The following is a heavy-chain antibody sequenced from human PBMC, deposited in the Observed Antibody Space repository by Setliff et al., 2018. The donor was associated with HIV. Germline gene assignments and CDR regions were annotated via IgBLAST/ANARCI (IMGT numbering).Heavy chain of an antibody. V-gene: IGHV4-39*07. CDR1: GGSISSGAYY. D-gene: IGHD2-15*01. CDR2: IYYSGNT. J-gene: IGHJ5*02. CDR3: ARHHDSDFSGDPDWFDP. Sequence: PSETLSLTCTVSGGSISSGAYYWGWIRQPPGKGLEWIGSIYYSGNTYYNPSLKSRVTISLDTSKQQFSLEVSSVTAADTAVYYCARHHDSDFSGDPDWFDPWGQGILVTVSS.